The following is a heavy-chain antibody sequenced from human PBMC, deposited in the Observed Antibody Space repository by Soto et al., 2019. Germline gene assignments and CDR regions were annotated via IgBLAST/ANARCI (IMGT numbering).Heavy chain of an antibody. CDR3: ARDWAAAWGPYYGMDV. D-gene: IGHD6-13*01. V-gene: IGHV1-69*13. J-gene: IGHJ6*02. Sequence: VKVSCTASGGTFSSYAISWVRQAPGQGLEWMGGIIPIFGTANYAQKFQGRVTITADESTSTAYMELSSLRSEDTAVYYCARDWAAAWGPYYGMDVWGQGTTVTVSS. CDR2: IIPIFGTA. CDR1: GGTFSSYA.